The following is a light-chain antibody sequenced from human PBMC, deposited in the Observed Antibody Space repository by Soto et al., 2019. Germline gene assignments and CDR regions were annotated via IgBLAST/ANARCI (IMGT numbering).Light chain of an antibody. CDR3: CSYAGRSTFLYV. Sequence: QSALTQPASVSGSPGQSITISCTGTSSDVGSYNLVSWYQQHPGKAPKLMIYEGSKRPSGVSNRFSGSKSGNTASLTISGLQAEDEADYYCCSYAGRSTFLYVFGTGTKLTV. CDR1: SSDVGSYNL. V-gene: IGLV2-23*01. CDR2: EGS. J-gene: IGLJ1*01.